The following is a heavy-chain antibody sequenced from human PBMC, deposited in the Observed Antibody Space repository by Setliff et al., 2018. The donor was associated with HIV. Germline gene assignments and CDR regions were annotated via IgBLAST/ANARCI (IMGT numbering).Heavy chain of an antibody. CDR3: AKDISGWFSRQGSDY. CDR1: GFTFSNYN. V-gene: IGHV3-30*02. CDR2: IWYDASQT. J-gene: IGHJ4*02. Sequence: GGSLRLSCAASGFTFSNYNMNWVRQAPGKGLEWVAFIWYDASQTYYEDSVKGRFTISRDNSKNTLYLQINSLRPEDTAVYFCAKDISGWFSRQGSDYWGQGTLVTVSS. D-gene: IGHD6-13*01.